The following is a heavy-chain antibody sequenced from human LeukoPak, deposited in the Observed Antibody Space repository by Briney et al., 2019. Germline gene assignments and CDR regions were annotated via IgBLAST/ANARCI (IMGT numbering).Heavy chain of an antibody. CDR2: IDTDGSIT. CDR1: GFTFGNYW. V-gene: IGHV3-74*01. CDR3: VRDLGGRYGY. J-gene: IGHJ4*02. D-gene: IGHD1-26*01. Sequence: PGRSLRLSCAASGFTFGNYWMHWVRQVPGKGLVWVSRIDTDGSITNYADSARSRFTISRDNARNNLYLQMNSLRAEDTAVYYCVRDLGGRYGYWGQGTLVTVSS.